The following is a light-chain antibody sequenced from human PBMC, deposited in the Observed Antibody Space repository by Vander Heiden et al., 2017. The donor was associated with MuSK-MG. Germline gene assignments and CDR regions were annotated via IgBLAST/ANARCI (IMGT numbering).Light chain of an antibody. CDR3: QQYNNWPRT. V-gene: IGKV3-15*01. Sequence: EKVMTQSPATLSVSPGERATLSCRASQSVSSNLAWYQQKPGQAPRLLIYGASTRATGIPARFSGSGSGTEFTLTISSLQSEDFAVDYCQQYNNWPRTFGQGTKVEIK. CDR2: GAS. J-gene: IGKJ1*01. CDR1: QSVSSN.